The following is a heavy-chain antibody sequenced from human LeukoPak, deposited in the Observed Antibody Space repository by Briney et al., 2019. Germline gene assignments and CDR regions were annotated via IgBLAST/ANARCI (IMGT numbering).Heavy chain of an antibody. D-gene: IGHD6-13*01. CDR1: GFTFSSYS. CDR3: AKDRGSSSNYFDY. Sequence: PGGSLGLSCAASGFTFSSYSMNWVRQAPGKGLEWVSGISWNSGSIGYADSVKGRFTISRDNAKNSLYLQMNSLRAEDTALYYCAKDRGSSSNYFDYWGQGTLVTVSS. J-gene: IGHJ4*02. CDR2: ISWNSGSI. V-gene: IGHV3-9*01.